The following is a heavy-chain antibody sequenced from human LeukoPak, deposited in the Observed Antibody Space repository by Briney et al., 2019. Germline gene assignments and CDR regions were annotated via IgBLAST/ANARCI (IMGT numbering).Heavy chain of an antibody. CDR3: ARQTFRTTGIYYFDY. V-gene: IGHV4-34*01. CDR1: GGSFSGYY. D-gene: IGHD4-17*01. J-gene: IGHJ4*02. CDR2: INHSGST. Sequence: SETLSLTCAVYGGSFSGYYWSWIRQPPGKGLEWIGEINHSGSTNYNPSLKSRVTISVDTSKNQFSLKLSSVTAADTAVYYCARQTFRTTGIYYFDYWGQGTLVTVSP.